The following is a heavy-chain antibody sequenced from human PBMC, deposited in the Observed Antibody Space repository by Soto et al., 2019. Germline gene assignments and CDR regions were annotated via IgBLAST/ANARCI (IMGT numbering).Heavy chain of an antibody. CDR3: AKDRGYSYGYGEVDY. J-gene: IGHJ4*02. D-gene: IGHD5-18*01. V-gene: IGHV3-23*01. CDR1: GFTFSSYA. CDR2: ISGSGGST. Sequence: EVQLLESGGGLVQPGGSLRLSCAASGFTFSSYAMSWVRQAPGKGLEWVSAISGSGGSTYYADSVKGRFTISRDNSKNTVYLQMNSLRAEDTAVYYCAKDRGYSYGYGEVDYWGQGTLVTVSS.